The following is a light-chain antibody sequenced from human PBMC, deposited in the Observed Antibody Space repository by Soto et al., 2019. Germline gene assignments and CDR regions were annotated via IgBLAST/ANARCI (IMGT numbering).Light chain of an antibody. CDR2: DAS. Sequence: DIQMTQSPSSLSASVGDRVTIACQASQDIVKYLNWYQQKPGKAPELLIYDASTLEPGVPSRFSGSGSGTHFTFTISSLHPEDIATYYCQHYVTLPPTFGQGTKLEIK. J-gene: IGKJ2*01. CDR3: QHYVTLPPT. CDR1: QDIVKY. V-gene: IGKV1-33*01.